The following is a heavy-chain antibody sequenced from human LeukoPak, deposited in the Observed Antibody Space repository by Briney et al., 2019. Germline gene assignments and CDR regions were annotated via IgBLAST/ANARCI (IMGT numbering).Heavy chain of an antibody. CDR2: IKQDGSEK. CDR1: GFTFSSYW. D-gene: IGHD2-15*01. J-gene: IGHJ3*02. CDR3: ASSHPYCSGGSCYADAFDI. Sequence: PGGSLRLSCAASGFTFSSYWMSWVRQAPGKGLEWVANIKQDGSEKYYVDSVKGRFTISRDNAKNSLYLQMNSLRAEDTAVYYCASSHPYCSGGSCYADAFDIWGQGTMVTVSS. V-gene: IGHV3-7*01.